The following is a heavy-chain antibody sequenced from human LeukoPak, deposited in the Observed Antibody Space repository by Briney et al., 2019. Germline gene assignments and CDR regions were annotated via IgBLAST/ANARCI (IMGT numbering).Heavy chain of an antibody. CDR3: ARVEVQRYYDGWRGYLNQTRGALDY. D-gene: IGHD3-3*01. CDR1: GGPISSYY. Sequence: SETLSLTCTVSGGPISSYYWSWIRQPPGKGLEWIGEINHSGSTNYNPSLKSRVTISADTSKNQFSRKLSSVTAADTAVYYCARVEVQRYYDGWRGYLNQTRGALDYWGQGTLVTVSS. J-gene: IGHJ4*02. V-gene: IGHV4-34*01. CDR2: INHSGST.